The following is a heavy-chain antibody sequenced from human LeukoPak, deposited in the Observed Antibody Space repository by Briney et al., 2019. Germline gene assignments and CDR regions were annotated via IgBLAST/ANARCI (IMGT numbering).Heavy chain of an antibody. CDR3: ARAHGPVDWNPSPGDY. J-gene: IGHJ4*02. V-gene: IGHV1-18*01. D-gene: IGHD1-1*01. Sequence: GASVKVSCKASGYTFTSYGISWVRQAPGQGLEWTGSISAYNGNTNYAQKLQGRVTMTTDTSASTAYMELSSLRSEDTAVYYCARAHGPVDWNPSPGDYWGQGTLVTVSS. CDR1: GYTFTSYG. CDR2: ISAYNGNT.